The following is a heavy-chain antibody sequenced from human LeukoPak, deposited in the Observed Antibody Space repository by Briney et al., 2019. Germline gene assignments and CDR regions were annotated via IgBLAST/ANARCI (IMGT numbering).Heavy chain of an antibody. CDR2: ISWNSGSI. V-gene: IGHV3-9*03. D-gene: IGHD5-18*01. CDR1: GFTFDDYS. CDR3: AKGGYSYGFFDY. Sequence: PGRSLRLSCAASGFTFDDYSMHWVRQAPGKGLEWVSGISWNSGSIGYADSVKGRFTISRDNAKNSLYLQMNSLRAEDMAVYYCAKGGYSYGFFDYWGQGTLVTVSS. J-gene: IGHJ4*02.